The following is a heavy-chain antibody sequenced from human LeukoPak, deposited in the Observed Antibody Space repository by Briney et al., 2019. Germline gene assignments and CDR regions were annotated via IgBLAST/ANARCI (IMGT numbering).Heavy chain of an antibody. D-gene: IGHD6-13*01. CDR1: GGTFSSYA. Sequence: SVKVSCKASGGTFSSYAISWVRQAPGQGLEWMGGIIPIFGTANYAQKFQGRVTITADESTSTAYMELSSLRSEDTAVYYCARGRGIAAAGTFGIDYWGQGTLVTVSS. CDR3: ARGRGIAAAGTFGIDY. CDR2: IIPIFGTA. V-gene: IGHV1-69*01. J-gene: IGHJ4*02.